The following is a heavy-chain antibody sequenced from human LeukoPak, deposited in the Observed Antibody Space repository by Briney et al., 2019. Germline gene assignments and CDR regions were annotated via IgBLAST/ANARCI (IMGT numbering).Heavy chain of an antibody. D-gene: IGHD2-2*01. CDR1: GGTFSSYA. CDR3: ARGVVVPAATNWFDP. J-gene: IGHJ5*02. CDR2: IIPIFGTA. V-gene: IGHV1-69*05. Sequence: SVKVSCKASGGTFSSYAISWVRQAPGQGLEWMGGIIPIFGTANYAQKFQGRVTITTDESTSTAYMELSSLRSEDTAVYYCARGVVVPAATNWFDPWGQGTLVTVSS.